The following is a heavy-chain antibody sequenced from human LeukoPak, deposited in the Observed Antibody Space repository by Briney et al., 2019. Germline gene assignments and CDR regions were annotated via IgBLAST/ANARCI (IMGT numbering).Heavy chain of an antibody. J-gene: IGHJ3*02. V-gene: IGHV1-24*01. CDR3: ATIQWLLLQTDAFDI. D-gene: IGHD3-22*01. Sequence: GASVKVSCKVSGYTLTELSMHWVRQAPGKGLEWMGGFDPEDGETIYAQKFQGRVTMTEDTSTDTAYMELSSLRSEDTAVYYCATIQWLLLQTDAFDIWGQGTMVTVSS. CDR2: FDPEDGET. CDR1: GYTLTELS.